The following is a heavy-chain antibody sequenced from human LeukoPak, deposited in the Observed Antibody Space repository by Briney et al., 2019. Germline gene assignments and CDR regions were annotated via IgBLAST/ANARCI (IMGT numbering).Heavy chain of an antibody. CDR2: IYYSGST. V-gene: IGHV4-39*01. CDR1: GGSISSSSYY. CDR3: ARHKWGSSRRRSDAGHHDY. Sequence: SETLSLTCTVSGGSISSSSYYWGWIRQPPGQGLEWIGSIYYSGSTYYNPSLKSRVTISVDTSKNQFSLKLSSVTAADTAVYYCARHKWGSSRRRSDAGHHDYWGQGTLVTVSS. D-gene: IGHD6-13*01. J-gene: IGHJ4*02.